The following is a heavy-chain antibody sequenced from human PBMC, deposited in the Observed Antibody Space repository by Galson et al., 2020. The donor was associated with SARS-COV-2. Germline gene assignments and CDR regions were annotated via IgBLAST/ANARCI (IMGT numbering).Heavy chain of an antibody. CDR1: GFTFSSYA. J-gene: IGHJ3*02. V-gene: IGHV3-23*01. CDR2: ISGSGGST. Sequence: GESLKISCAASGFTFSSYAMSWVRQAPGKGLEWVSAISGSGGSTYYADSVKGRFTISRDNSKNTLYLQMNSLRAEDTAVYYCAKVLRFLEWLFNDAFDIWGQGTMVTVSS. D-gene: IGHD3-3*01. CDR3: AKVLRFLEWLFNDAFDI.